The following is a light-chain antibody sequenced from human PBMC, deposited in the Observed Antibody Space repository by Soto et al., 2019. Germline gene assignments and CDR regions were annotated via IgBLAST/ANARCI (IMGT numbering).Light chain of an antibody. CDR1: SSNIGSTS. CDR3: AAWDDYLNGWV. J-gene: IGLJ3*02. CDR2: NND. Sequence: QAVVTQPPSASATPGQRVTISCSGSSSNIGSTSVNWYQQVPGTAPKLLIYNNDQRPSGVPDRFSGSKSGTSASLAISGLQSEDDTDYYCAAWDDYLNGWVFGGGTKVTVL. V-gene: IGLV1-44*01.